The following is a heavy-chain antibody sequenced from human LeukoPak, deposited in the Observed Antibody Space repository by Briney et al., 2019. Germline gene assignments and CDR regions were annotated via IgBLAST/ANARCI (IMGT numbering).Heavy chain of an antibody. CDR3: ARFRFGYYDNSAPP. J-gene: IGHJ5*02. CDR1: GFTFSNYS. V-gene: IGHV3-21*01. D-gene: IGHD3-22*01. CDR2: I. Sequence: GGSLRLSYAASGFTFSNYSMNWVRQAPGKGLEWVSSIYYADSVKGRFTISRDNAKNSLYLQMNNLRAEDTAVYYCARFRFGYYDNSAPPWGQGTLVTVSS.